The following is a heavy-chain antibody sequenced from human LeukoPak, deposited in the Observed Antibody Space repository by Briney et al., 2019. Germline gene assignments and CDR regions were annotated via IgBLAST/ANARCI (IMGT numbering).Heavy chain of an antibody. CDR1: GGSISSYY. V-gene: IGHV4-59*01. J-gene: IGHJ4*02. CDR2: IYYSGST. CDR3: ARGWDKYYFDY. D-gene: IGHD1-26*01. Sequence: SETLSLTCTVSGGSISSYYWSWIRQPPGKGLEWIGYIYYSGSTNYNPSLKSRVTISVDTSKNQFSLKLSSVTAADTAVYYCARGWDKYYFDYWGQGTLVTVSS.